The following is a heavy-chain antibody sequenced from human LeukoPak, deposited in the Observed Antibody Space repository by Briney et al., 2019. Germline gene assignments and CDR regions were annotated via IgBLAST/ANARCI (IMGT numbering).Heavy chain of an antibody. D-gene: IGHD2-15*01. CDR3: ARGNGRPVEFDY. CDR2: IYYSGSI. J-gene: IGHJ4*02. V-gene: IGHV4-59*01. CDR1: GGSISSYY. Sequence: SETLSLTCTVSGGSISSYYWTWIRQPPGKGLEWIGYIYYSGSINYNPSLKGRVTMSVDTSKNQLSLKLGSVTAADTAVYYCARGNGRPVEFDYWGQGTLVTVSS.